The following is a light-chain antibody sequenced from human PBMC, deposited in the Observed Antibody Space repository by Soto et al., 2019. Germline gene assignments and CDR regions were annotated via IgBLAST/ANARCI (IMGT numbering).Light chain of an antibody. J-gene: IGKJ1*01. CDR1: QVISSY. Sequence: LPLNPSPSFPASSVGDRVTIPFRARQVISSYLAWYQQKPGKVPKLLIYAASTLQSGVPSRFSGSGSGTDFTLTISSLQPEDFATYYCLLDFSYFWAFGQGTKVDI. V-gene: IGKV1-9*01. CDR3: LLDFSYFWA. CDR2: AAS.